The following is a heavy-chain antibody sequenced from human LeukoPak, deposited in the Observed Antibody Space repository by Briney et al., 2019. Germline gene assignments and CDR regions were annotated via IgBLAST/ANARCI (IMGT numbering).Heavy chain of an antibody. Sequence: ASVKVSCKASGGTFSSYAISWVRQAPGQGLEWMGMINPSDDATNYAKKFQGRVTMTRDTSTSTVYMELNSLRSGDTAVYYCAREPTSGSLYFDYWGQGTLVTVSS. V-gene: IGHV1-46*01. J-gene: IGHJ4*02. CDR3: AREPTSGSLYFDY. CDR1: GGTFSSYA. CDR2: INPSDDAT. D-gene: IGHD1-26*01.